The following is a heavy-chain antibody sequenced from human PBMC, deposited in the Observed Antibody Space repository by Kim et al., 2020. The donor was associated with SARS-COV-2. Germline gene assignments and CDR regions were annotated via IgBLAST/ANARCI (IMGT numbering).Heavy chain of an antibody. D-gene: IGHD4-17*01. Sequence: DSVKGLFTISRDNSKNTLYLQMNSLRAEDTAVYYCARDHLYGDFTTTIDYWGQGTLVTVSS. CDR3: ARDHLYGDFTTTIDY. J-gene: IGHJ4*02. V-gene: IGHV3-30*01.